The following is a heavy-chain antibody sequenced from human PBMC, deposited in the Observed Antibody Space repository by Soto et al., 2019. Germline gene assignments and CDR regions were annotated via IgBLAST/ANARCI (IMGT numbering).Heavy chain of an antibody. CDR2: ISYDGSNK. CDR1: GFTFSSYG. CDR3: AAGYCSSTSCYAGYYYYGMAV. Sequence: QVQLVESGGGVVQPGRFLRLSCAASGFTFSSYGMHWVRQAPGKGLEWVAVISYDGSNKYYADSVKGRFTISRDNSKNTLYLQMNSLRAEDTAVYYCAAGYCSSTSCYAGYYYYGMAVWGQGTTVTVPS. V-gene: IGHV3-30*03. J-gene: IGHJ6*02. D-gene: IGHD2-2*01.